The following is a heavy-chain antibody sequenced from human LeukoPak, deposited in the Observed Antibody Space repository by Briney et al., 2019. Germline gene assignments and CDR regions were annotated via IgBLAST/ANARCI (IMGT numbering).Heavy chain of an antibody. CDR2: INWNGGST. CDR1: GFTFDDYG. Sequence: GGSLRLSCAASGFTFDDYGMSWVRQVPGKGLEWVSGINWNGGSTGYADSVKGRFTISRDNAKNSLYLQMNSLRAEDTALYHCARYSGWFGELQRGDWYFDLWGRGTLVIVSS. V-gene: IGHV3-20*01. J-gene: IGHJ2*01. D-gene: IGHD3-10*01. CDR3: ARYSGWFGELQRGDWYFDL.